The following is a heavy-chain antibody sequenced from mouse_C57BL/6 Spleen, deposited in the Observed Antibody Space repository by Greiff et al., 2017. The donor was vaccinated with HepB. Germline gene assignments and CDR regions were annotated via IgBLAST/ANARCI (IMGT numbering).Heavy chain of an antibody. CDR1: GFTFSDYY. D-gene: IGHD1-1*02. V-gene: IGHV5-16*01. J-gene: IGHJ2*01. CDR2: INYDGSST. CDR3: ARDRWLSFDY. Sequence: EVMLVESEGGLVQPGRSMKLSCTASGFTFSDYYMAWVRQVPEKGLEWVANINYDGSSTYYLDSLKSRFIISRDNAKNILYLQMSSLKSEDTATYYCARDRWLSFDYWGQGTTLTVSS.